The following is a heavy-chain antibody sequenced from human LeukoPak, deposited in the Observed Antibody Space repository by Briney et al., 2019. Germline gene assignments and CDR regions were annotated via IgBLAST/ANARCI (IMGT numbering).Heavy chain of an antibody. CDR2: IYYSGST. Sequence: PSETLSLTCTVSGGSISSYYWSWIRQPPGKGLEWIGYIYYSGSTNYNPSLKSRVTISVDTSKSQFSLKPSSVTAADTAVYYCDLYYDSSGYYFDYWGQGTLVTVSS. CDR3: DLYYDSSGYYFDY. J-gene: IGHJ4*02. D-gene: IGHD3-22*01. V-gene: IGHV4-59*01. CDR1: GGSISSYY.